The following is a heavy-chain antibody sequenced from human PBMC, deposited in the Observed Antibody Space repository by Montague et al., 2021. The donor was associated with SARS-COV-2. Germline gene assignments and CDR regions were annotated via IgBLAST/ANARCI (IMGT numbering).Heavy chain of an antibody. Sequence: SETLSLTCTVSGDAISKNTYKWGWIRQPPGKGLEFIASASYSGRTHYNPSLQSRVTLSVDTSKNEISLKVTSVTAADTSVYYCARLALSGWPSYYLYGLDVWGPGTMITVSS. V-gene: IGHV4-39*01. J-gene: IGHJ6*01. CDR3: ARLALSGWPSYYLYGLDV. D-gene: IGHD6-19*01. CDR2: ASYSGRT. CDR1: GDAISKNTYK.